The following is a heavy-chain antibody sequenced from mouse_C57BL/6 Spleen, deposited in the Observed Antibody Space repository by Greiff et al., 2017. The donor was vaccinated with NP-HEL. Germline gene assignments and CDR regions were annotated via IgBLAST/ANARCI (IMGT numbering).Heavy chain of an antibody. CDR1: GFNIKNTY. J-gene: IGHJ3*01. D-gene: IGHD2-4*01. V-gene: IGHV14-3*01. CDR2: IDPANGNT. Sequence: EVKLVESVAELVRPGASVKLSCTASGFNIKNTYMHWVKQRPEQGLEWIGRIDPANGNTKYAPKFQGKATITADTSSNTAYLQLSSLTSEDTAIYYCARGEIYYDYPWFAYWGQGTLVTVSA. CDR3: ARGEIYYDYPWFAY.